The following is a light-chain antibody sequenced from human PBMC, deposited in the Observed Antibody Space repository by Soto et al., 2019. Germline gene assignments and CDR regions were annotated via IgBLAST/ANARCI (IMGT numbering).Light chain of an antibody. Sequence: DIVMTQSPDSLAVSLGERATINCKSSQRVLYNSDNQNYLAWYRQKPGQPPKLLIYWASTRETGVPDRFSGSGSGTDFTLTISSLQAEDVAVYYCQQYYSTPWTFGQGTKVEIK. J-gene: IGKJ1*01. V-gene: IGKV4-1*01. CDR2: WAS. CDR3: QQYYSTPWT. CDR1: QRVLYNSDNQNY.